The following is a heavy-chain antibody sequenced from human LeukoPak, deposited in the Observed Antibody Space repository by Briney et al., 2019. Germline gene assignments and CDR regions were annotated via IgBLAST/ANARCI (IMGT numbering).Heavy chain of an antibody. D-gene: IGHD3-3*01. CDR3: ARGHVDFWSGSNYFDY. J-gene: IGHJ4*02. CDR2: IYYSGST. CDR1: GGSVSSGSYY. Sequence: PSETLSLTCTVSGGSVSSGSYYWSWIRQPPGKGLEWIGYIYYSGSTNYNPSLKSRVTISVDTSKNQFSLKLSSVTAADTAVYYCARGHVDFWSGSNYFDYWGQGTLVTVSS. V-gene: IGHV4-61*01.